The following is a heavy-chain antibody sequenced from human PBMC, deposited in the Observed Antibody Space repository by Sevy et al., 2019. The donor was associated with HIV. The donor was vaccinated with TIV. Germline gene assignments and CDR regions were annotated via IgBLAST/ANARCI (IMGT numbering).Heavy chain of an antibody. CDR1: GDSVSSNSAA. V-gene: IGHV6-1*01. D-gene: IGHD5-12*01. CDR2: TYYRSKWYN. J-gene: IGHJ3*02. CDR3: ARDGYIVERGAFDI. Sequence: QTLSLTCAISGDSVSSNSAAWNWIRQSPSRGLEWLGRTYYRSKWYNDYAVSVKSRITINPDTSKNQFSLQLNSVTPEDTAVYYCARDGYIVERGAFDIWGQGTMVTVSS.